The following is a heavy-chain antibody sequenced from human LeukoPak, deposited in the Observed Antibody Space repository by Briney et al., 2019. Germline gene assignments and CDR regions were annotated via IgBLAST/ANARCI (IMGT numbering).Heavy chain of an antibody. CDR3: TRDYGDYVQP. V-gene: IGHV3-49*04. Sequence: GGPLRLSCTASGFTFDDYAMSWVRQAPGKGLEWFGFIRSKAYGGTTEYAASVKDIFTISRDDSKSIDYVQMNSLKSEDTAVYYCTRDYGDYVQPWGQGTQVTVSS. D-gene: IGHD4-17*01. CDR1: GFTFDDYA. J-gene: IGHJ5*02. CDR2: IRSKAYGGTT.